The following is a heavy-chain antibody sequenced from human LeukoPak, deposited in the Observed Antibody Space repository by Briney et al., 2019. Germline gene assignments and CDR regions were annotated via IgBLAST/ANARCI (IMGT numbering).Heavy chain of an antibody. CDR2: ISASGTSI. D-gene: IGHD3-3*01. CDR1: ELTLSDYY. Sequence: PGGSLRLSCTASELTLSDYYINWIRQAPGKGLEWISYISASGTSIYHADSVKGRFSVSRDNANNSVFLQMDGLRVEDSAVYFCTRGLEYSDTSGKGTLVTVSP. V-gene: IGHV3-11*01. CDR3: TRGLEYSDT. J-gene: IGHJ5*02.